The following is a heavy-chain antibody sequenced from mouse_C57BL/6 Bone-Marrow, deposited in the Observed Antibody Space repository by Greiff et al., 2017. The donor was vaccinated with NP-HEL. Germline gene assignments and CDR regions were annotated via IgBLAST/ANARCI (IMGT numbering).Heavy chain of an antibody. CDR1: GYTFTDYE. CDR3: GYYGSSYGNYAMDY. CDR2: IDPETGGT. J-gene: IGHJ4*01. D-gene: IGHD1-1*01. V-gene: IGHV1-15*01. Sequence: QVQLKQSGAELVRPGASVTLSCKASGYTFTDYEMHWVKQTPVHGLEWIGAIDPETGGTAYNQKFKGKAILTADKSSSTAYMELRSLTSEDSAVYYCGYYGSSYGNYAMDYWGQGTSVTVSS.